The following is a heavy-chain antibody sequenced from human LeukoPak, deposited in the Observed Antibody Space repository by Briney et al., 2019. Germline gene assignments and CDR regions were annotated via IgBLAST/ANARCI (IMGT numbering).Heavy chain of an antibody. CDR1: GFTFSSYS. Sequence: PGGSLRLSCAASGFTFSSYSMNWVRQAPGKGPVWVSRIKTDGGITDYADSVKGRFTISRDNAKNTLYLQMNSLRAEDTAVYYCVRDFMYNTARTGCWGQGTLVTVSS. J-gene: IGHJ4*02. V-gene: IGHV3-74*01. CDR3: VRDFMYNTARTGC. D-gene: IGHD1-1*01. CDR2: IKTDGGIT.